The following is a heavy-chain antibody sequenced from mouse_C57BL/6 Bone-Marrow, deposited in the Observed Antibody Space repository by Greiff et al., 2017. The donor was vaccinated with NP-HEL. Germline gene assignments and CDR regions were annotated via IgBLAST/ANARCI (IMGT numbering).Heavy chain of an antibody. J-gene: IGHJ1*03. V-gene: IGHV6-6*01. CDR3: TRRDYYGSSSAFDV. CDR2: IRNKANNHAT. Sequence: EVKLVESGGGLVQPGGSMKLSCAASGFTFSDAWMDWVRQSPEKGLEWVAEIRNKANNHATYYAESVKGRFTISRDDSKSSVYLQMNSLRAEDTGIYYCTRRDYYGSSSAFDVWGTGTTVTVSS. CDR1: GFTFSDAW. D-gene: IGHD1-1*01.